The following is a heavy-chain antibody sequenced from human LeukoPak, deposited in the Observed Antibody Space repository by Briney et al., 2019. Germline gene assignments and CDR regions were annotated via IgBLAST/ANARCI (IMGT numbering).Heavy chain of an antibody. V-gene: IGHV4-34*01. CDR2: INHSGST. Sequence: PSETLSLTCAVYGGSFSGYFWSWIRQPPGKGLEWIGEINHSGSTNYNPSLKSRVTISVDTSKNQFSLELSSVTAADTAVYYCVRIDDYWGQGTLVTVPS. CDR3: VRIDDY. CDR1: GGSFSGYF. J-gene: IGHJ4*02. D-gene: IGHD2-15*01.